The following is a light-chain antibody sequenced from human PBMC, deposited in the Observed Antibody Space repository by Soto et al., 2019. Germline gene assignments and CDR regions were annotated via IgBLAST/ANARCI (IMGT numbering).Light chain of an antibody. V-gene: IGKV3-20*01. CDR1: PSVSNNY. Sequence: EIVLTQSQGTLSLSPGDRATLSCRASPSVSNNYLAWYQQKPGQATRLLIPGASNRVTGIAGGFRGSGSVTDFTLTIIKLEPEDFAVCYSQQLWTFGQGTKVDIK. CDR3: QQLWT. CDR2: GAS. J-gene: IGKJ1*01.